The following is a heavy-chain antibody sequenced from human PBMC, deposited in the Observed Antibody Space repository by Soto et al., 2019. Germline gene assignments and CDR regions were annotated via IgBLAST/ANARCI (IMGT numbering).Heavy chain of an antibody. Sequence: PSETLSLTCTVSGGSISSYYRSWIRQPPGKGLEWIGYIYYSGSTNYNPSLKSRVTISVDTSKNQFSLKLSSVTAADTAVYYCAREDGYSSSWDTYNWFDPWGQGTLVTVSS. CDR2: IYYSGST. J-gene: IGHJ5*02. V-gene: IGHV4-59*01. CDR3: AREDGYSSSWDTYNWFDP. D-gene: IGHD6-13*01. CDR1: GGSISSYY.